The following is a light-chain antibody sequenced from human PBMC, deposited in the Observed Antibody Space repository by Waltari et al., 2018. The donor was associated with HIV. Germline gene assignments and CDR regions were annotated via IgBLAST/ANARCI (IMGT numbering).Light chain of an antibody. CDR2: DRN. Sequence: QSVLTQPPSVPAAPGQRATLSCSGTSSTIGTNCVSWYQQVPGTAPKLLIYDRNNRFPGSSDRFSGSQAGTSATLGISGLHTGDEADYYCGTWDDKRSAGVFGGGTKLTVL. CDR3: GTWDDKRSAGV. J-gene: IGLJ2*01. V-gene: IGLV1-51*01. CDR1: SSTIGTNC.